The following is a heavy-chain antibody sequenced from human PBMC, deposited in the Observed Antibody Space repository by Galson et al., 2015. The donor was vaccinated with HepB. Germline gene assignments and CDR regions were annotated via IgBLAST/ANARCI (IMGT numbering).Heavy chain of an antibody. Sequence: CTVSGGSISSSSYYWSWIRQPPGKGLEWIGYIYYSGSTYYNPSLKSRVTISVDTSKNQFSLKLSSVTAADTAVYYCARDLGEGGKAFDIWGQGTMVTVSS. V-gene: IGHV4-30-4*01. J-gene: IGHJ3*02. CDR3: ARDLGEGGKAFDI. CDR2: IYYSGST. D-gene: IGHD3-10*01. CDR1: GGSISSSSYY.